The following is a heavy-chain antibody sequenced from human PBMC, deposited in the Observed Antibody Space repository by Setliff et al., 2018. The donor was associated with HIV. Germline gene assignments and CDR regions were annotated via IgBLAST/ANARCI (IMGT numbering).Heavy chain of an antibody. CDR1: GFNFSIYS. V-gene: IGHV3-21*01. CDR2: ITVGRATYI. D-gene: IGHD6-6*01. Sequence: GGSLRLSCVASGFNFSIYSMNWVRQAPGKGLEWVSSITVGRATYIYYAASVKGRFTISRDNAKNTLYLQMNGLRGEDTAVYYCVMFSASSGWGQGTQVTVSS. CDR3: VMFSASSG. J-gene: IGHJ4*02.